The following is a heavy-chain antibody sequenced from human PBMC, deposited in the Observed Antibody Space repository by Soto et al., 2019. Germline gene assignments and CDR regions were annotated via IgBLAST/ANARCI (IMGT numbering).Heavy chain of an antibody. CDR3: ARDRGNPDSFDL. D-gene: IGHD3-10*01. V-gene: IGHV3-74*01. CDR2: ISGDGSTM. J-gene: IGHJ3*01. Sequence: GGSLRLSCAVSGFTFSDYWMRWVRQAPGKGLVWLSHISGDGSTMVYADSVKGRFTISRDNARNTLYLQMHSLRVEDTAVYYCARDRGNPDSFDLWGQGTMVTVS. CDR1: GFTFSDYW.